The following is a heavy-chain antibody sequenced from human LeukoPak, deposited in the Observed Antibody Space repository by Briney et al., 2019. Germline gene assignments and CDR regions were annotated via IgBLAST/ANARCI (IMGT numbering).Heavy chain of an antibody. CDR3: ARHRIVVVPAASGAFDI. V-gene: IGHV4-39*01. CDR2: IYYSGST. CDR1: GGSISSSSHY. D-gene: IGHD2-2*01. Sequence: SETLSLTCTVSGGSISSSSHYWGWIRHPPGKGLEWLGSIYYSGSTYYNPSLMSRVTISVDTYKNQFSLKLSSVTAADTAVYYCARHRIVVVPAASGAFDIWGQGTMVTVSS. J-gene: IGHJ3*02.